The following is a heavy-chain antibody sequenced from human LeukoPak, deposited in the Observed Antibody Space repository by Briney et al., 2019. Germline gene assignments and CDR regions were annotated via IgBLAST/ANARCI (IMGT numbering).Heavy chain of an antibody. CDR1: GFTFSLYG. D-gene: IGHD3-3*01. Sequence: PGGSLRLSCAVSGFTFSLYGMHWVRQAPGKGLEWVAVISYDGSNKYYADSVKGRFTISRDNSKNTLYLQMNSLRAEDTAVYYCARDRPYYDFWSGYYCFDYWGQGTLVTVSS. CDR3: ARDRPYYDFWSGYYCFDY. CDR2: ISYDGSNK. J-gene: IGHJ4*02. V-gene: IGHV3-30*03.